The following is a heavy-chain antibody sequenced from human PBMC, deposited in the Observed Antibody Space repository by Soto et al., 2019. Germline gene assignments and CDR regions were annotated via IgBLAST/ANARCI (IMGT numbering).Heavy chain of an antibody. D-gene: IGHD3-9*01. V-gene: IGHV4-39*01. CDR2: INYSGST. J-gene: IGHJ4*01. Sequence: SETLSLTCAGSGGSISSSDYYWCWIRQPPGKGLEWMGSINYSGSTYYNPSLKSRVIMSVDTSKNQFSLKLRSVTATDTAVYCCARFNYGIIDYWGHGTLVTVSS. CDR1: GGSISSSDYY. CDR3: ARFNYGIIDY.